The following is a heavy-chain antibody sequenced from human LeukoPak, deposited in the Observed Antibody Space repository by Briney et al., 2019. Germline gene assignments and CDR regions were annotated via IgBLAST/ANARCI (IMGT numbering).Heavy chain of an antibody. CDR1: GFTFSTYS. J-gene: IGHJ6*03. CDR3: ARDAIMDV. D-gene: IGHD2-2*01. V-gene: IGHV3-48*01. CDR2: ISSNGTTR. Sequence: GGSLRLSCAASGFTFSTYSMNWVRQAPGKGLEWVSYISSNGTTRCYADSVKGRFTISRDNAKNSLYLQMNSLRAEDTAVYYCARDAIMDVWGKGTTVTVSS.